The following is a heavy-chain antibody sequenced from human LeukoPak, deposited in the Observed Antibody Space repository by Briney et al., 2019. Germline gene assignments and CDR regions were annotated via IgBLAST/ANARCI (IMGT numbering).Heavy chain of an antibody. J-gene: IGHJ4*02. Sequence: PSETLSLTCNVSGASISSGRNYWGWIRQSPGKGLEWIGSIYYNGNSYYNPSLKSRVSISVDTSKNHISLEVLSLTAADAALYFCARHLSGSAMMHYFDSWGQGTLVTVSS. CDR3: ARHLSGSAMMHYFDS. CDR2: IYYNGNS. V-gene: IGHV4-39*01. D-gene: IGHD5-18*01. CDR1: GASISSGRNY.